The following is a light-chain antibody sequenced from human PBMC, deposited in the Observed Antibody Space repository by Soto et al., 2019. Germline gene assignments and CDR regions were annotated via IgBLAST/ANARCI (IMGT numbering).Light chain of an antibody. CDR2: EGS. CDR1: TRDVGSYNL. Sequence: QSALTQPASVSGSPGQSITISCTGTTRDVGSYNLVSWYQQHPGKAPKLMIYEGSKRPSGVSNRFSGSKSGITASLTISGLQAEDEADYYCCSYAGSSTLVFGGGTKVTVL. V-gene: IGLV2-23*01. J-gene: IGLJ2*01. CDR3: CSYAGSSTLV.